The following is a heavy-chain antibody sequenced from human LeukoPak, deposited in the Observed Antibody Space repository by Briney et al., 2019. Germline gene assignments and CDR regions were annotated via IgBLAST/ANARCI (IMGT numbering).Heavy chain of an antibody. D-gene: IGHD2/OR15-2a*01. J-gene: IGHJ6*03. CDR2: INYSGST. CDR3: ARERRFYLYHLDV. CDR1: GDSMNSHY. V-gene: IGHV4-59*11. Sequence: PSETLSLTCTVSGDSMNSHYWSWLRQPPLKELEWIAYINYSGSTNYNPSLKSRVTISVDTSKKEFSLKLSSVTAADTAVYYCARERRFYLYHLDVLGKGTT.